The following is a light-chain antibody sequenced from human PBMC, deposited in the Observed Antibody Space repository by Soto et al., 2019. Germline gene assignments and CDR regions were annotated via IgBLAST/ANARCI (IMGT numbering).Light chain of an antibody. Sequence: EIVLTQSSGTLSLSPCERATLSCRASQSVSSSYLAWYQQKPGQAPRLLMFGASSRATGIPARFSGSGSGTDFTLTISRLEPEDFAVYYCQQYDSSPWTFGQGTKVDI. V-gene: IGKV3-20*01. J-gene: IGKJ1*01. CDR2: GAS. CDR3: QQYDSSPWT. CDR1: QSVSSSY.